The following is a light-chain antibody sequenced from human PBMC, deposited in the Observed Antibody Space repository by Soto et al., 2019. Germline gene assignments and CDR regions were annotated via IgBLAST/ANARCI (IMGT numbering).Light chain of an antibody. CDR1: QSVSSY. J-gene: IGKJ5*01. V-gene: IGKV3-11*01. Sequence: EIVLTQSPGTLSLSPGERATLSCRASQSVSSYLAWYQQKPGQAPSLLIYDASNRATGIPARFSGSGSGTDFTLTISSLEPEDFAVYYCQQRSNWPITFGQGTRLEI. CDR2: DAS. CDR3: QQRSNWPIT.